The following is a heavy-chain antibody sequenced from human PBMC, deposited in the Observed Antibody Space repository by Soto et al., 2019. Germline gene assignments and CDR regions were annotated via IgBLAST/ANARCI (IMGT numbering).Heavy chain of an antibody. D-gene: IGHD2-21*01. J-gene: IGHJ4*02. CDR2: INHSGST. CDR1: GGSFSGYY. CDR3: TRNADYSMYYFDS. Sequence: PSETLSLTCAVYGGSFSGYYWGWIRQPPGKGLEWIGEINHSGSTNYNPSLKSRVTISVDTSKNQFSLKMSSVTAADTAVYYCTRNADYSMYYFDSWGQGTLVTVSS. V-gene: IGHV4-34*01.